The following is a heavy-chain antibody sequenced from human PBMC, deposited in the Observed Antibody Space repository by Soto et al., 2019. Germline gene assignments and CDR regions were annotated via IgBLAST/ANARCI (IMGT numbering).Heavy chain of an antibody. J-gene: IGHJ4*02. CDR3: ARERVYDSSGYYYAAGFDY. Sequence: SVKVSCKASGYTFTIYGISWVRQAPGQGLEWMGGIIPIFGTANYAQKFQGRVTITADKSTSTAYMELSSLRSEDTAVYYCARERVYDSSGYYYAAGFDYWGQGTLVTVSS. CDR1: GYTFTIYG. V-gene: IGHV1-69*06. CDR2: IIPIFGTA. D-gene: IGHD3-22*01.